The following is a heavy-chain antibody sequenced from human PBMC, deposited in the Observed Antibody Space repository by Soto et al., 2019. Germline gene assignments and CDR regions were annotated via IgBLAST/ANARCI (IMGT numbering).Heavy chain of an antibody. D-gene: IGHD5-12*01. CDR1: GFTFSSYG. Sequence: QVQLVESGGGVVQPGRSLRLSCAASGFTFSSYGMRWVRKAPGKGLEWVAVISYDGSNKYYANSVKGRLTISRDKSKNRLYLQMNGLRAEDTAVYYCSKDNGGGYHFQVYYYGMDVWGQGTTVTVSS. CDR2: ISYDGSNK. CDR3: SKDNGGGYHFQVYYYGMDV. J-gene: IGHJ6*02. V-gene: IGHV3-30*18.